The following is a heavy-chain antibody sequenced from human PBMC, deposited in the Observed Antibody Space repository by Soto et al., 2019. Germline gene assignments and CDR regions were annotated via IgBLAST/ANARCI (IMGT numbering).Heavy chain of an antibody. CDR1: GFSFSSYA. D-gene: IGHD3-22*01. CDR2: ISGSTATI. Sequence: EVQLLESGGGLVQPGGSLRLSCTASGFSFSSYAMSWVRQAPGKGLEWVSVISGSTATIHYADSVKGRFTISRDNSKNTLNLQMNSLRAEDTAVYYCAKGRKGYHDSNGSPRIFDVWGQGTMVTVSP. V-gene: IGHV3-23*01. CDR3: AKGRKGYHDSNGSPRIFDV. J-gene: IGHJ3*01.